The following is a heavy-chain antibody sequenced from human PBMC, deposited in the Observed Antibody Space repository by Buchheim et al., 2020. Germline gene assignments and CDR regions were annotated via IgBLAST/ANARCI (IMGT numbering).Heavy chain of an antibody. CDR3: ARRSAAGKSDYNYYYMDV. CDR1: GYSFISYW. CDR2: IYPGDSDT. D-gene: IGHD6-13*01. Sequence: EVQLAQSGAEVKKPGESLKISCKGSGYSFISYWIGWVRQMPGKGLEWMGIIYPGDSDTRYSPSFQGQVTIPADKSISPAYLQWSNLKASDTAMYYCARRSAAGKSDYNYYYMDVWGKGTT. V-gene: IGHV5-51*01. J-gene: IGHJ6*03.